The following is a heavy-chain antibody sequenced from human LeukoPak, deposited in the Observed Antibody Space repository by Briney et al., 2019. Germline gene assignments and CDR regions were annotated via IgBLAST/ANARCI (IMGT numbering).Heavy chain of an antibody. Sequence: ASVKVSCKASGYTFTGYYIHWVRQAPGQGLEWMGWINPKSGGTNYAQKFQGRVTMTGDTSISTAYMELSSLRSDDTAVYYCASPESWRLEKEYFQHWGQGTLVTVSS. CDR2: INPKSGGT. V-gene: IGHV1-2*02. CDR1: GYTFTGYY. J-gene: IGHJ1*01. CDR3: ASPESWRLEKEYFQH. D-gene: IGHD5-24*01.